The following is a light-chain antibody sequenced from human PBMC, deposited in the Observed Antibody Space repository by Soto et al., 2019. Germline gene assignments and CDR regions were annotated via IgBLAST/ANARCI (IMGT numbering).Light chain of an antibody. J-gene: IGLJ1*01. CDR1: SSDVGSYNL. CDR2: EGS. V-gene: IGLV2-23*01. CDR3: CSYAGSSNYV. Sequence: QLVLTQPASVSGSPGQSITISCTGTSSDVGSYNLVSWYQQHPGKAPKLMIYEGSKRPSGVSNRFSGSKSGNTASLTISGLQAEDEADYYCCSYAGSSNYVFGTGTKLTVL.